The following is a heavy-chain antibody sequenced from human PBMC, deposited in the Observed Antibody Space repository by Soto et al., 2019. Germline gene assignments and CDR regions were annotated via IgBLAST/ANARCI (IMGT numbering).Heavy chain of an antibody. Sequence: SETLSLTCTVSGGSISSYYWSWFRQPPGKGLEWIGYIYYSGSTNYNPSLKSRVTISVDTSKNQFSLKLSSVTAADTAVYYCARRSGRTSDYWGQGTLVTVSS. CDR1: GGSISSYY. V-gene: IGHV4-59*08. CDR2: IYYSGST. J-gene: IGHJ4*02. D-gene: IGHD2-15*01. CDR3: ARRSGRTSDY.